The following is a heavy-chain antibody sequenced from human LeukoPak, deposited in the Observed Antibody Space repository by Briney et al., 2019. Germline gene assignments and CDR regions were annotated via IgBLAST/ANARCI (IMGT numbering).Heavy chain of an antibody. CDR3: TRDGAFDI. CDR1: GYTFTDYY. J-gene: IGHJ3*02. Sequence: ASVKVSCKASGYTFTDYYMHWIRQAPGQGLEWMGWINSKSGDTHSAQKFQGRVTMTRDTSISTAYMELSRLTSDDTALYYCTRDGAFDIWGQGTMVTVSS. V-gene: IGHV1-2*02. CDR2: INSKSGDT.